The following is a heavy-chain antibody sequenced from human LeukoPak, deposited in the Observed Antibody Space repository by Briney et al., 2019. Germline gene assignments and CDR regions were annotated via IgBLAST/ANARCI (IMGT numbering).Heavy chain of an antibody. J-gene: IGHJ4*02. CDR1: GFTFSSYA. V-gene: IGHV3-23*01. Sequence: GGSLRLSCAASGFTFSSYAMSWVRQAPGKGLEGVSAISGSGGSTYYADSVKGRFTISRDNSKNTLYLQMNSLRAEDTAVYYCARLREIPVFGVVTKSTSYFDYWGQGTLVTVSS. CDR3: ARLREIPVFGVVTKSTSYFDY. CDR2: ISGSGGST. D-gene: IGHD3-3*01.